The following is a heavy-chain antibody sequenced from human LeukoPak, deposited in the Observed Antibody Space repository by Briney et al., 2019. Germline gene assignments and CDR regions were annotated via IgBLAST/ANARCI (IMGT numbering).Heavy chain of an antibody. CDR2: ISGNGGRT. V-gene: IGHV3-23*01. CDR3: AKAHSISWPYAFDS. CDR1: GFTVSSNY. D-gene: IGHD6-13*01. J-gene: IGHJ4*02. Sequence: QSGGSLRLSCAASGFTVSSNYMSWVRQAPGKGLEWVSAISGNGGRTYSADSVQGRFTISRDNSKNTVYLQMDNLRAEDSAMYYCAKAHSISWPYAFDSWGQGTLVTVSS.